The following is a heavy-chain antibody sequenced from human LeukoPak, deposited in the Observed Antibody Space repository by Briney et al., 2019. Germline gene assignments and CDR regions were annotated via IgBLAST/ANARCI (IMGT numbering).Heavy chain of an antibody. V-gene: IGHV4-59*08. CDR1: GGSISSYY. D-gene: IGHD6-13*01. CDR2: IYYSGST. CDR3: ARHKRRLGPAGNFDY. J-gene: IGHJ4*02. Sequence: SETLSLTCTVSGGSISSYYWSWIRQPPGKGLEWIGYIYYSGSTNYNPSLKSRVTISVDTSKNQFSLKLSSVTAADTAVYYGARHKRRLGPAGNFDYWGQGTLVTVSS.